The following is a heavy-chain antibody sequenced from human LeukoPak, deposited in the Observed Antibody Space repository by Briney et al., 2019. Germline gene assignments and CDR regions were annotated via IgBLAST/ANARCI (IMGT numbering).Heavy chain of an antibody. V-gene: IGHV3-7*01. CDR1: GFTFSRYW. D-gene: IGHD3-10*01. CDR2: IKEDGSDK. J-gene: IGHJ6*03. CDR3: ARDLGYYYYYMDV. Sequence: PGGSLRLSCAASGFTFSRYWMSWVRQAPGKGLEWVANIKEDGSDKYYVDSVKGRFTISRDNSKNSLYLQMNSLRAEDTAVYYCARDLGYYYYYMDVWGRGTTVTVSS.